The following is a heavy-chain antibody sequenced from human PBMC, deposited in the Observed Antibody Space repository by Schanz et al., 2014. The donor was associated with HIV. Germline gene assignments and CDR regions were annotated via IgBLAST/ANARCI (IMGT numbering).Heavy chain of an antibody. CDR3: AVLWIQPPFDY. D-gene: IGHD5-18*01. V-gene: IGHV3-23*01. Sequence: EVQLLGSGGGLVQPGGSLRLSCAASGLTFSDYAMTWVRQGAGKGLEWVSTISESGRYTYYADSVKGRFTISRDNAKNSLYLHMNSLRAEDTAVYFCAVLWIQPPFDYWGQGTLVTVSS. CDR2: ISESGRYT. J-gene: IGHJ4*02. CDR1: GLTFSDYA.